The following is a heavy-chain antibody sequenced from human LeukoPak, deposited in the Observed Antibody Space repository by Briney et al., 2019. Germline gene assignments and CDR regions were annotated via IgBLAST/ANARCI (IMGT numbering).Heavy chain of an antibody. V-gene: IGHV3-74*01. J-gene: IGHJ2*01. CDR2: VKRNGSST. CDR3: ARVITYFDL. D-gene: IGHD1-14*01. CDR1: GFTFSNYW. Sequence: PGGSLRLSCAASGFTFSNYWMHWVRQAPGKGLVWVSRVKRNGSSTSYADSVKGRFTISRDNAKNTLYLQMDSLRAEDTAVYYCARVITYFDLWGRGTLVSVSS.